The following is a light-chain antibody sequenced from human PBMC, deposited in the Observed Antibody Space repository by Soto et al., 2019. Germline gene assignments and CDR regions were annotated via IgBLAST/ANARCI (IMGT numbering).Light chain of an antibody. CDR3: QQCGSSPWT. CDR1: QSVSSSY. J-gene: IGKJ1*01. Sequence: EIVLTQSPGTLSLSPGERATLSCRASQSVSSSYLAWYQQKPGQAPRLLIYGASSRATGIPDRFSGSGSGPNFTLTISRLEPEDFAVYYCQQCGSSPWTFGQGTKVDIK. V-gene: IGKV3-20*01. CDR2: GAS.